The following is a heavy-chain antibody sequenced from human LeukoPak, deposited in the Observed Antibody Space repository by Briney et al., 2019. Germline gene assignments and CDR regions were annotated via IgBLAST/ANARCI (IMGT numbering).Heavy chain of an antibody. CDR3: ASAYCSGGSCYSGFDY. D-gene: IGHD2-15*01. CDR1: GYSFTSYW. V-gene: IGHV5-51*01. CDR2: IYPGDSDT. J-gene: IGHJ4*02. Sequence: GESLKISCKGSGYSFTSYWIGWVRQMPGKGLKWMGIIYPGDSDTRYSPSFQGQVTISADKSISTAYLQWSSLKASDTAMYYCASAYCSGGSCYSGFDYWGQGTLVTVSS.